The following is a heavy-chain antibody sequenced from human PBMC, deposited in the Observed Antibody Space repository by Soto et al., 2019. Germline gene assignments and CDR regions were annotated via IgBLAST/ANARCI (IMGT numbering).Heavy chain of an antibody. J-gene: IGHJ1*01. Sequence: QVQLQESGPGLVKPSQTLSLTCTVSGGSISSGGFYWTWIRQHPGKGLEWIGYIYHSGSTYYNPSLKSRVTISVDTSKSQFSLNLNSVTAADTAVYYCARDGSGIEYFQHWGQGTLVTVSS. D-gene: IGHD3-10*01. CDR3: ARDGSGIEYFQH. CDR1: GGSISSGGFY. CDR2: IYHSGST. V-gene: IGHV4-31*03.